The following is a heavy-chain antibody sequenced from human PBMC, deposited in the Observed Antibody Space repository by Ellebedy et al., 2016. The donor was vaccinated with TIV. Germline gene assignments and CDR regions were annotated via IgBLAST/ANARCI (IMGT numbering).Heavy chain of an antibody. CDR2: IMPILDIA. J-gene: IGHJ4*02. V-gene: IGHV1-69*04. CDR1: GGTFSRYA. CDR3: ARDQPRSADY. Sequence: AASVKVSCKASGGTFSRYALNWVRQAPGQGLEWMGRIMPILDIANYPQKFQSRVTITADKSTSTAYMELRSLRSEDTAVDYCARDQPRSADYWGQGTLVTVSS. D-gene: IGHD1-14*01.